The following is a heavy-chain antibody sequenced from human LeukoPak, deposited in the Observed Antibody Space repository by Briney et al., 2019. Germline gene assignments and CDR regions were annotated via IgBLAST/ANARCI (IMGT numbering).Heavy chain of an antibody. CDR2: IKQDGSEK. D-gene: IGHD4-23*01. V-gene: IGHV3-7*01. J-gene: IGHJ4*02. Sequence: GGSLRLSCAASGFTFSSYWMNRVRQAPGKGLERVANIKQDGSEKYYVDSVKGRFTISRDNAKNSLYLQMNSLRAEDTAVYYCARGGTVVTPGDYWGQGTLVTVSS. CDR1: GFTFSSYW. CDR3: ARGGTVVTPGDY.